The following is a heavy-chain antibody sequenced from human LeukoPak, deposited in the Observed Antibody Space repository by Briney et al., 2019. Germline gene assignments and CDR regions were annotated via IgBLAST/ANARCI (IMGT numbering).Heavy chain of an antibody. Sequence: QPGGSLRLSCAASGFSFSSYWMHWVRQAPGKGLVWVSRINYDGSSTSYADSVKGRFTISRDNAKNTLYLQMNSLRGEDTAVDYGAREAAAGTAGAYGMDVWGQGTTVTVSS. J-gene: IGHJ6*02. D-gene: IGHD6-13*01. V-gene: IGHV3-74*01. CDR1: GFSFSSYW. CDR2: INYDGSST. CDR3: AREAAAGTAGAYGMDV.